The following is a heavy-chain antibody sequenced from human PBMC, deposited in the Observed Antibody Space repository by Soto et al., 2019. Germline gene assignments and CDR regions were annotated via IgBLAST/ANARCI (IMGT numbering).Heavy chain of an antibody. D-gene: IGHD3-3*01. Sequence: EASVKVSCKASGYTFTGYYMHWVRQAPGQGLEWMGWINPNSGGTNYAQKFQGWVTMTRDTSISTAYMELSRLRADDAAVYYCARDMWIDFWSGSDGRASYGMDVWGQGAALTLSS. CDR3: ARDMWIDFWSGSDGRASYGMDV. V-gene: IGHV1-2*04. CDR1: GYTFTGYY. J-gene: IGHJ6*02. CDR2: INPNSGGT.